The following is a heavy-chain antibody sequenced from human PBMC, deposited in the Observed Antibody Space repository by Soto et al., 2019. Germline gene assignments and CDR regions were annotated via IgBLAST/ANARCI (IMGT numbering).Heavy chain of an antibody. CDR1: GFTFSSYA. CDR3: AKDSLYCSGGSCYSELVYYYGMDV. D-gene: IGHD2-15*01. V-gene: IGHV3-23*01. J-gene: IGHJ6*02. CDR2: ISGSGGST. Sequence: GGSLRLSCAASGFTFSSYAMSWVRQAPGKGLEWVSAISGSGGSTYYADSVKGRFTISRDNSKNTLYLQMNSLRAEDTAVYYCAKDSLYCSGGSCYSELVYYYGMDVWGQGTTVTVSS.